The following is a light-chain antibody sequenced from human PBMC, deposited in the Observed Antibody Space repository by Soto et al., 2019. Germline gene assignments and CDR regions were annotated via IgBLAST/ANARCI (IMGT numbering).Light chain of an antibody. V-gene: IGKV1-17*03. Sequence: DIQMTQSPSAMSASVGDRVTITCRASQGIDTHLVWFQQKPGKVPQRLIYGASRLQSGVPSRFSGSASGTEFTLTISSLQPEDSATYYCLQHHSYPLTFGGGTKVEIK. CDR1: QGIDTH. CDR3: LQHHSYPLT. CDR2: GAS. J-gene: IGKJ4*01.